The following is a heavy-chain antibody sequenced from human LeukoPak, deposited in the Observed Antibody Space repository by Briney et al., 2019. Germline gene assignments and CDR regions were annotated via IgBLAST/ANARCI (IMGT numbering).Heavy chain of an antibody. V-gene: IGHV3-21*01. J-gene: IGHJ3*01. CDR3: ARRTFPNDAFDV. CDR1: GFTFSTFS. Sequence: GGSLRLSCAASGFTFSTFSMNWVRQTPGKGLEWVSAISGSGSDIYYADSVKGRFTISRDNPKRSLYLQMNSLRAEDAAVYYCARRTFPNDAFDVWGQGTVVTVSS. D-gene: IGHD1-7*01. CDR2: ISGSGSDI.